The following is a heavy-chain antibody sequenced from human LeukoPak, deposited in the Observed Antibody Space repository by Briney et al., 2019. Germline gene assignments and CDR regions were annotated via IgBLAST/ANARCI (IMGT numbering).Heavy chain of an antibody. CDR1: GGSISSSTCF. Sequence: SETLSLTCAVSGGSISSSTCFWDWIRQSPGKRLEWIGSFYYNGSTYYTPSLKSRLTISADMSKNQFSLNLISVTAADTAVYYCARLMGITGTTYWGQGTLVTVSP. V-gene: IGHV4-39*01. D-gene: IGHD1-20*01. CDR2: FYYNGST. CDR3: ARLMGITGTTY. J-gene: IGHJ4*02.